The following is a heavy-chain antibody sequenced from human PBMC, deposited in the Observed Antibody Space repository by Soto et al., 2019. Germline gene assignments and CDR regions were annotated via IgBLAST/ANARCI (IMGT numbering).Heavy chain of an antibody. V-gene: IGHV1-3*01. CDR2: INAGNGNT. CDR3: ARDVGATGD. D-gene: IGHD1-26*01. Sequence: ASVKVSCKASGYTFTSYPMHWVRHAPRQRLEWMGWINAGNGNTKYSQKFQGRVTITRDTSASTAYMELSSLRSEDTAVDYFARDVGATGDWGQGTLVTVSS. CDR1: GYTFTSYP. J-gene: IGHJ4*02.